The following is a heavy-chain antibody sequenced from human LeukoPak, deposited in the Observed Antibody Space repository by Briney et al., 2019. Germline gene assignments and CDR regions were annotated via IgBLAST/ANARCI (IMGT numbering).Heavy chain of an antibody. D-gene: IGHD2-2*01. J-gene: IGHJ4*02. Sequence: ASVKVSCKASGYTFTSYYMHWVRPAPGQGLEWMGWISGNNDNPNYGQKFQGRFTVTTDSSTNTAYMELRDLRFDDTAVYYCARDGTSTDDYWGQGTLVTVSS. CDR3: ARDGTSTDDY. CDR2: ISGNNDNP. CDR1: GYTFTSYY. V-gene: IGHV1-18*04.